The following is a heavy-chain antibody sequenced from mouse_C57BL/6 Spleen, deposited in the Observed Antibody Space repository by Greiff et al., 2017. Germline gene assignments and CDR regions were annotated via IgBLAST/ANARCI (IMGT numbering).Heavy chain of an antibody. CDR2: INPSTGGT. CDR1: GYSFTGYY. Sequence: EVQLQQSGPALVKPGASVKISCKASGYSFTGYYMNWVKQSPEKSLGWIGEINPSTGGTTYNQKFKAKATLTVDKSSSTAYMQLKSLTSEDSAVYYCARGGIYYDYDDPPYAMDYWCQGTSVPVSS. D-gene: IGHD2-4*01. V-gene: IGHV1-42*01. CDR3: ARGGIYYDYDDPPYAMDY. J-gene: IGHJ4*01.